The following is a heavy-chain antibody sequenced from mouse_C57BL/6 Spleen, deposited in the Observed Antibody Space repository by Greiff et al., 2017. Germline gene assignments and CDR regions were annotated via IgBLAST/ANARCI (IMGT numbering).Heavy chain of an antibody. D-gene: IGHD2-1*01. CDR2: IDPETGGT. J-gene: IGHJ3*01. Sequence: VQLLQSGAELVRPGASVTLSCKASGYTFTDYEMHWVKQTPVHGLEWIGAIDPETGGTAYNQKFKGKVILTADKSFSTAYMELRSLTSEDSAVYYCTRMDGNWGQGTLVTVSA. CDR1: GYTFTDYE. V-gene: IGHV1-15*01. CDR3: TRMDGN.